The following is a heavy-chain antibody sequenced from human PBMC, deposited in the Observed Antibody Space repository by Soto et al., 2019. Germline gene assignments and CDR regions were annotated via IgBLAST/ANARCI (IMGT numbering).Heavy chain of an antibody. CDR3: ARGSYTIFGVVMDV. CDR2: IYYSGST. V-gene: IGHV4-30-4*01. D-gene: IGHD3-3*01. CDR1: GRSIRSGDYY. Sequence: SETLSLPCTVSGRSIRSGDYYSRWIRQPPGKGLEWIGYIYYSGSTYYNPSLKSRVTISVDTSKNQFSLKLSSVTAADTAVYYCARGSYTIFGVVMDVWGQGTTVT. J-gene: IGHJ6*02.